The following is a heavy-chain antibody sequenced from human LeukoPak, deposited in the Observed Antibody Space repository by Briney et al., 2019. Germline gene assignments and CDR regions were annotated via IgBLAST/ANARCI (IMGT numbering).Heavy chain of an antibody. CDR2: ISGSGGGT. J-gene: IGHJ4*02. V-gene: IGHV3-23*01. D-gene: IGHD2-15*01. Sequence: TGGSLRLSCAASGFTFSSYAMSWVRQPPGKGLEWVSTISGSGGGTYYADSEKGRFTISRDNSKNTLYLQMNSLRPEDTAVYYCAGYFCSGGSCYRYFDYWGQGTLVTVSS. CDR3: AGYFCSGGSCYRYFDY. CDR1: GFTFSSYA.